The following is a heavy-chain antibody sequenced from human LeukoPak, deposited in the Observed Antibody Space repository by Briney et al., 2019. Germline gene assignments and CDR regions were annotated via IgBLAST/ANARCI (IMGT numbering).Heavy chain of an antibody. CDR2: ISSTSSFI. CDR3: ARPENLGAPHVDDAFDI. CDR1: GFTFSSYA. Sequence: PGGSLRLSCAASGFTFSSYAMSWVRQAPGKGLEWVSSISSTSSFIYYADSVKGRFTISRDNAKNSLYLQMNSLRAEDTAVYYCARPENLGAPHVDDAFDIWGQGTMVTVSS. D-gene: IGHD1-26*01. J-gene: IGHJ3*02. V-gene: IGHV3-21*01.